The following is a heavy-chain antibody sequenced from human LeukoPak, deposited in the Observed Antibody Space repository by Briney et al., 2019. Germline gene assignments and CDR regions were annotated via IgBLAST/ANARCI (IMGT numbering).Heavy chain of an antibody. CDR2: MSAGGSST. J-gene: IGHJ4*02. V-gene: IGHV3-23*01. D-gene: IGHD3-22*01. Sequence: GGSLRLSCAASGFPFNAYWMTWVRQAPGKGLEWVSAMSAGGSSTWYADSVKGRLTISRDNSKNTLFLQMNSLRAEDTAVYYCAKDLYDSSGSRYDYWGQGTLVTVSS. CDR3: AKDLYDSSGSRYDY. CDR1: GFPFNAYW.